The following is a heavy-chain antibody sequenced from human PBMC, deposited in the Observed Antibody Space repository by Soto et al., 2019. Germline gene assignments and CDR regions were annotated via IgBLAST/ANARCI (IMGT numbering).Heavy chain of an antibody. J-gene: IGHJ3*02. V-gene: IGHV1-18*04. CDR2: ISAYNGNT. D-gene: IGHD2-15*01. CDR1: GYTFTSYG. Sequence: ASVEVSCKASGYTFTSYGISWVRQAPGQGLEWMGWISAYNGNTNYAQKLQGRVTMTTDTSTSTAYMELRSLRSDDTAVYYCARGAYCSGGSCYSSAFDIWGQGTMVTVS. CDR3: ARGAYCSGGSCYSSAFDI.